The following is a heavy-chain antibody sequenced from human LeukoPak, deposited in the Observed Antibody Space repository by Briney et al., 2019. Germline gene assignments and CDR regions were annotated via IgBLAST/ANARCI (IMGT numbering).Heavy chain of an antibody. CDR2: ISSSGSTM. CDR3: ARDNYSGSRYFDH. J-gene: IGHJ4*02. V-gene: IGHV3-48*03. Sequence: GGSLRLSCAASGFTFSSYEMNWVRQAPGKGLEWVSYISSSGSTMYYADSVKGRFTVSRDNAKNSLYLQMNSLRAEDTAIYYCARDNYSGSRYFDHWGQGTLVTVSS. CDR1: GFTFSSYE. D-gene: IGHD1-26*01.